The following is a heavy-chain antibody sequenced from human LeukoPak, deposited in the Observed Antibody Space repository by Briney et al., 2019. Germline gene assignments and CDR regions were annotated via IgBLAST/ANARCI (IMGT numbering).Heavy chain of an antibody. CDR2: IWYDGSNK. V-gene: IGHV3-33*01. CDR3: ARFDSYGYDFDY. J-gene: IGHJ4*02. Sequence: GGSLRLSCAASGFTFSNYGMHWVRQAPGKGLEWVAVIWYDGSNKYYADSVKGRFTISRDNSKNTLYLQMNSLRAEDTAVYYCARFDSYGYDFDYWGQGTLVTVSS. D-gene: IGHD5-18*01. CDR1: GFTFSNYG.